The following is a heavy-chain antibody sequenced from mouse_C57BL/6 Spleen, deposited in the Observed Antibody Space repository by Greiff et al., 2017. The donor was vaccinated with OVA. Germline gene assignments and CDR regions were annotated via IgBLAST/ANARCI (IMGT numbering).Heavy chain of an antibody. CDR3: ARGRAYYSNYEGWFAY. CDR2: ISYDGSN. CDR1: GYSITSGYY. D-gene: IGHD2-5*01. J-gene: IGHJ3*01. V-gene: IGHV3-6*01. Sequence: EVKLQESGPGLVKPSQSLSLTCSVTGYSITSGYYWNWIRQFPGNKLEWMGYISYDGSNNYNPSLKNRISITRDTSKNQFFLKLNSVTTEDTATYYCARGRAYYSNYEGWFAYWGQGTLVTVSA.